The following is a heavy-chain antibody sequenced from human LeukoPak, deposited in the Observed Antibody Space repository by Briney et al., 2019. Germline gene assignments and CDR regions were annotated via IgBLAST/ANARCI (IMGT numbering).Heavy chain of an antibody. V-gene: IGHV3-33*01. J-gene: IGHJ4*02. Sequence: GGSLRLSCAASGFIFSSYGLHWVRQAPGKGLEWVALISYDGSNKYYADSVKGRFTISRDNSKNTLYLQMNSLRAEDTAVYYCARPRGGCSSTSCSPVYWGQGTLVTVSS. CDR2: ISYDGSNK. CDR1: GFIFSSYG. D-gene: IGHD2-2*01. CDR3: ARPRGGCSSTSCSPVY.